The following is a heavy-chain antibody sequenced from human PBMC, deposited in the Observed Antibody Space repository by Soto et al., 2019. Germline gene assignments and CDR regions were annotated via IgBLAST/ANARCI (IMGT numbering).Heavy chain of an antibody. D-gene: IGHD1-26*01. CDR3: ARGRSGSRTGPDPYYFDY. J-gene: IGHJ4*02. CDR2: ISYDGSNK. CDR1: GFTFSRYA. V-gene: IGHV3-30-3*01. Sequence: PGGSLRLSCAASGFTFSRYAMHWVRQAPAKGLEWVAVISYDGSNKYYADSVKGRFTISRDNSENTLYLHMNSLRAEDTAVYYCARGRSGSRTGPDPYYFDYWGQGTLVTVSS.